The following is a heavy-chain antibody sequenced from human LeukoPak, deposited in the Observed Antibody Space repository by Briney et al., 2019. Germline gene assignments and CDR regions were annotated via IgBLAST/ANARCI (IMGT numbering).Heavy chain of an antibody. CDR1: GFSVSTNY. J-gene: IGHJ4*02. D-gene: IGHD3-22*01. V-gene: IGHV3-33*01. CDR3: ATMTSSQYYFDY. Sequence: GGSLRLSCAVSGFSVSTNYMAWVRQAPGKGLEWVAVIWYDGSNKYYADSVKGRFTISRDNSKNTLYLQMNSLRAEDTAVYYCATMTSSQYYFDYWGQGTLVTVSS. CDR2: IWYDGSNK.